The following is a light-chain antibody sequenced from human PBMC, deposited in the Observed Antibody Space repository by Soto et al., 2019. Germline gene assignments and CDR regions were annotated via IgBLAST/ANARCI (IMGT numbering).Light chain of an antibody. Sequence: DIPMTQSPSSLSASVGARVTITCRASQSISSYLNWYQQKPGNAPKLLIYAASSLQSGVPSRFSGSGSGTDSTLTISSLQPEDFATYSCQQSSAATWTFGQGTKVEIK. J-gene: IGKJ1*01. CDR1: QSISSY. CDR3: QQSSAATWT. V-gene: IGKV1-39*01. CDR2: AAS.